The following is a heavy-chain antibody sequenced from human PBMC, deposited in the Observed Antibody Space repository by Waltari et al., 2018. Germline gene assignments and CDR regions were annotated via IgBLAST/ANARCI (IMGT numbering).Heavy chain of an antibody. CDR1: GFTFSSFW. CDR3: ARVSRRTYRSPVPGRHYYYGMDV. D-gene: IGHD1-1*01. CDR2: ISTDASDT. V-gene: IGHV3-74*03. Sequence: EEQLVESGGGLVQPGDSLSPSCAASGFTFSSFWMTWVRQAPGRGPLWVSRISTDASDTTYADSVKGRFTISRDNARNTLYLQMNRLRAEDTAVYFCARVSRRTYRSPVPGRHYYYGMDVWGQGTTVTVSS. J-gene: IGHJ6*02.